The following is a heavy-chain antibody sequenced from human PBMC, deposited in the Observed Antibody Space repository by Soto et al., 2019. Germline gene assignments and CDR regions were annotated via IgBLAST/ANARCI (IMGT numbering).Heavy chain of an antibody. CDR1: GGSISSYY. CDR3: ARGSVAAAGWFDP. Sequence: SETLSLTCTVSGGSISSYYWSWIRQHPGKGLEWIGYIYYSGSTYYDPSLKSRVTISVDTSKNQFSLKLSSVTAADTAVYYCARGSVAAAGWFDPWGQGTLVTVSS. J-gene: IGHJ5*02. CDR2: IYYSGST. D-gene: IGHD6-13*01. V-gene: IGHV4-59*06.